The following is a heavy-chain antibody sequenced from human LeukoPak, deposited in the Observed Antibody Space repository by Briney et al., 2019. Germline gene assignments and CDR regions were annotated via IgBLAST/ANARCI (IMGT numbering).Heavy chain of an antibody. V-gene: IGHV3-30*03. CDR1: GFTFSSYS. CDR3: ARGRLWSGGNAFDI. D-gene: IGHD3-10*01. J-gene: IGHJ3*02. CDR2: ISYDGSNK. Sequence: GGSLRLSCAASGFTFSSYSINWVRQAPGKGLEWVAVISYDGSNKYYADSVKGRFTISRDNSKNTLYLQMNSLRAEDTAVYYCARGRLWSGGNAFDIWGQGTMVTVSS.